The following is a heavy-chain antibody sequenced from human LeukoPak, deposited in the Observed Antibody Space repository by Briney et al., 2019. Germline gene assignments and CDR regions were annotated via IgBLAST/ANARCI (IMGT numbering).Heavy chain of an antibody. CDR1: GYSFTSYW. CDR2: IYPGDSDT. V-gene: IGHV5-51*01. J-gene: IGHJ3*02. D-gene: IGHD6-13*01. CDR3: ARLLAAAGRFVAFDI. Sequence: GESLQISCKGSGYSFTSYWIGWVRQMPGKGLEWMGIIYPGDSDTRYSPSFQGQVTISADKSISTAYLQWSSLKASDTAMYYCARLLAAAGRFVAFDIWGQGTMVTVSS.